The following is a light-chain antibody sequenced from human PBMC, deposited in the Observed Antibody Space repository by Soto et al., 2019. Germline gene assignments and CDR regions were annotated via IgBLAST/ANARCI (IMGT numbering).Light chain of an antibody. V-gene: IGLV2-23*01. Sequence: QLVLTQPASVSGSPGQSITISCSGTTYGFETYNQVSWYQQHPGKAPKILIYEGSKRPSGVSNRFSGSKSGNTASLTISGLQAEDEADYFCSSYVGDSAYAFGTGTKLTVL. CDR1: TYGFETYNQ. CDR2: EGS. J-gene: IGLJ1*01. CDR3: SSYVGDSAYA.